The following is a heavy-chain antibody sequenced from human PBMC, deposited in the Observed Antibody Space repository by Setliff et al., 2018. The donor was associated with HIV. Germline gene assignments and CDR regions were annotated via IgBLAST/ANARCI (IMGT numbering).Heavy chain of an antibody. CDR3: ARDFRDYVGKFDY. V-gene: IGHV3-48*01. CDR2: VSGRGDSI. CDR1: GFTFSSYS. D-gene: IGHD1-26*01. J-gene: IGHJ4*02. Sequence: SLRLSCAGSGFTFSSYSLNWVRQAPGKGLEWVSYVSGRGDSIYYAASVKGRFTISRDNAKNSLCLQMNSLIAEDTAVYYCARDFRDYVGKFDYWGQGTLVTVSS.